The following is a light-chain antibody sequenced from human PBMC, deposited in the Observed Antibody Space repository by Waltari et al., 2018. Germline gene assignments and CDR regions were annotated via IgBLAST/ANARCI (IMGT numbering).Light chain of an antibody. Sequence: DIQMTQSPSTLSASVGDRVIFSCRASQSISKWLASYQQKPGKAPKLLIYKAPTLESGVPSRFSGSGSGTEFTLTISSLQPDDFATYYCQQYNSYSLLSFGGGTKVEIK. CDR3: QQYNSYSLLS. CDR1: QSISKW. J-gene: IGKJ4*01. V-gene: IGKV1-5*03. CDR2: KAP.